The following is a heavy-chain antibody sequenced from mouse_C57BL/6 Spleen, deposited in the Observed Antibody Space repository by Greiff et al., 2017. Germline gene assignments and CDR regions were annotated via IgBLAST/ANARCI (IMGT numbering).Heavy chain of an antibody. CDR2: INPNYGTT. D-gene: IGHD1-1*01. V-gene: IGHV1-39*01. Sequence: EVQLQQSGPELVKPGASVKISCKASGYSFTDYNMNWVKQSNGKSLEWIGVINPNYGTTSYNQKFKGKATLTVDQSSSTAYMQLNSLTSEDSAVYYCEHYGSSTGYFDVWGTGTTVTVSS. CDR3: EHYGSSTGYFDV. CDR1: GYSFTDYN. J-gene: IGHJ1*03.